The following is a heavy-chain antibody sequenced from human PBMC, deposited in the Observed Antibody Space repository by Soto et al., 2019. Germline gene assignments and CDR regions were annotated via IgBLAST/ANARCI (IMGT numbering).Heavy chain of an antibody. CDR2: ISSSSSYI. V-gene: IGHV3-21*01. Sequence: GGSLRLSCAAFGFTVSSNYMTWVRLAPGKGLEWVSSISSSSSYIYYADSVKGRFTISRDNAKNSLYLQMNSLRAEDTAVYYCARDRIDYYDSSGYPRNGGMDVWGQGTMVTVSS. CDR1: GFTVSSNY. CDR3: ARDRIDYYDSSGYPRNGGMDV. J-gene: IGHJ6*02. D-gene: IGHD3-22*01.